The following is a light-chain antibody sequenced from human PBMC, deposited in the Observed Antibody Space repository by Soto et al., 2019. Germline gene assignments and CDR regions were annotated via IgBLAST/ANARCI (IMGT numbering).Light chain of an antibody. J-gene: IGKJ2*01. Sequence: EIVMTQSPVVLSVSPGESAALSCRASQSVGRNFAWYQQRPGQAPRVLIYGTSTRATGVPARFSGSGSGTDFTLTISSLQSEDFAVYYCQQYNKWPYTFGQGTRLEIK. CDR2: GTS. CDR1: QSVGRN. CDR3: QQYNKWPYT. V-gene: IGKV3-15*01.